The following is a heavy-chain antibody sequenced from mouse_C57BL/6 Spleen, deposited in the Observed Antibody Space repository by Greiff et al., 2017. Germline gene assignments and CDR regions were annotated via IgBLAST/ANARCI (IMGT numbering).Heavy chain of an antibody. CDR1: GYSFTSYY. CDR3: ARGFYYGSSPFDY. J-gene: IGHJ2*01. Sequence: QVQLKESGPELVKPGASVKISCKASGYSFTSYYIHWVKQRPGQGLEWIGWIYPGSGNTKYNEKFKGKATLTADTSSSTAYMQLSSLTSEDSAVYYCARGFYYGSSPFDYWGQGTTLTVSS. D-gene: IGHD1-1*01. CDR2: IYPGSGNT. V-gene: IGHV1-66*01.